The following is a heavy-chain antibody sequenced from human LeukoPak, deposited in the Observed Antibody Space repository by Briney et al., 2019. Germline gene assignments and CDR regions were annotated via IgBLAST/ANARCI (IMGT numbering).Heavy chain of an antibody. D-gene: IGHD5-24*01. J-gene: IGHJ6*02. V-gene: IGHV3-23*01. CDR3: ASFNLDV. CDR1: GFTFRSYA. CDR2: LSGTGTNT. Sequence: GGSLRLSCAASGFTFRSYAMSWVRQAPGKGLEWVSGLSGTGTNTYYAESVKGRFTISRDSSKNTLYLQMSSVRAEDTAVYYCASFNLDVWGQGTTVIVSS.